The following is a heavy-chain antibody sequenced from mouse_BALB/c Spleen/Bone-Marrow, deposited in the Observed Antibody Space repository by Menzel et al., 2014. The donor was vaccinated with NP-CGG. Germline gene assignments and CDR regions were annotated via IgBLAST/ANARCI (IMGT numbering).Heavy chain of an antibody. Sequence: DVMLVESGGGLVQPGGSRKLSCAASGFTFSSFGMHWVRQAPEKGLEWVAYISSGSSTIYYADTVKGRFTISRDNPKNTLFLQMTSLRSEDTAMYYCARYYGNHSGYFDVWGAGTTVTVSS. D-gene: IGHD2-1*01. CDR3: ARYYGNHSGYFDV. V-gene: IGHV5-17*02. CDR2: ISSGSSTI. CDR1: GFTFSSFG. J-gene: IGHJ1*01.